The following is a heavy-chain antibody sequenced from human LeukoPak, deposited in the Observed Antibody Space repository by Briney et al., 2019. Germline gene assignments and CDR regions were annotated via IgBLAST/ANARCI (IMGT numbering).Heavy chain of an antibody. CDR3: ARNPMQTTYYDFWSGYFDVGNWFDP. D-gene: IGHD3-3*01. CDR2: ISAYNGNT. V-gene: IGHV1-18*01. Sequence: ASVKVSCKASGYTFTGYGISWVRQAPRQGLEWMGWISAYNGNTNYAQKLQGRVTMTTDTSTSTAYMELRSLRSDDTAVYYCARNPMQTTYYDFWSGYFDVGNWFDPWGQGTLVTVSS. CDR1: GYTFTGYG. J-gene: IGHJ5*02.